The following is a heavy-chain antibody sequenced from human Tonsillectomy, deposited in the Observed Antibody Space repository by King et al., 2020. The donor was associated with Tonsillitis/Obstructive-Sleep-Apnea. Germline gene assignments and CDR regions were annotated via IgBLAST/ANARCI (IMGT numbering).Heavy chain of an antibody. CDR2: IWYDATNK. CDR1: GFTFSSYV. J-gene: IGHJ6*02. Sequence: VQLVESGGGVVQPGRSLRLSCAASGFTFSSYVMHWVRQAPGKGLEWVAVIWYDATNKYYVESVKGRFTISRDNSKDTLYLEMNNLRAEGRAGYYCARGLGNIVGNGMAVWSQGTTVTVYS. CDR3: ARGLGNIVGNGMAV. D-gene: IGHD2-21*01. V-gene: IGHV3-33*01.